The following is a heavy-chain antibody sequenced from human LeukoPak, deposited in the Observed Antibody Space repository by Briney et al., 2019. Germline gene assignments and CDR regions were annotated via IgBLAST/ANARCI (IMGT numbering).Heavy chain of an antibody. V-gene: IGHV4-39*07. CDR3: ARAAARTGRGDVAYNV. D-gene: IGHD3-10*01. CDR2: IYYNGGT. CDR1: GSSLSISSYY. J-gene: IGHJ3*01. Sequence: PSETLSLTCTVSGSSLSISSYYWGWIRQPPGTGLEWIGSIYYNGGTYYNPSLKSRVTISLDASKNHLSLKLNSVTAADTAVYYCARAAARTGRGDVAYNVWGPGTKVTVS.